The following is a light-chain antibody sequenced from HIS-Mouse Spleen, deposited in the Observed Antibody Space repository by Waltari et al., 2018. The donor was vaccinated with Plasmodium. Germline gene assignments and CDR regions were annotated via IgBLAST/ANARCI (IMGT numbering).Light chain of an antibody. V-gene: IGLV2-14*03. Sequence: QSALTQPASVSGSPGQSITIPCTGTSRYVGGYNYVSWYQQHPGKAPKLMIYDVSNRPSGVSNRFSGSKSGNTASLTISGLQAEDEADYYCSSYTSSSTLVFGGGTKLTVL. CDR1: SRYVGGYNY. CDR2: DVS. J-gene: IGLJ2*01. CDR3: SSYTSSSTLV.